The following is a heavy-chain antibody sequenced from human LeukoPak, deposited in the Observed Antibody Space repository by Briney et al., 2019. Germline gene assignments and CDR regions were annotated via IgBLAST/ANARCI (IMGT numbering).Heavy chain of an antibody. V-gene: IGHV5-51*01. CDR2: IYPGDSNI. D-gene: IGHD6-13*01. CDR1: GYSFTNYW. CDR3: ARHAATSTWSHFDY. Sequence: GESLKISCKGSGYSFTNYWIGWVRQMPGKGLEWMGIIYPGDSNIGYSLSFQGQVTISADKSASTAYLQWSSLRASDTAMYYCARHAATSTWSHFDYWGQGTQVTVSS. J-gene: IGHJ4*02.